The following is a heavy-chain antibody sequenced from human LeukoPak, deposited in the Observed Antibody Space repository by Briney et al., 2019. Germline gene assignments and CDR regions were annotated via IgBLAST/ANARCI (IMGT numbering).Heavy chain of an antibody. V-gene: IGHV3-48*03. J-gene: IGHJ4*02. CDR1: GFTFSSYE. CDR3: ARGPYGSMDY. CDR2: IGSSGSTI. Sequence: GGSLRLSCAASGFTFSSYEMNWVRQAPGKGLEWVSYIGSSGSTIYYADSVKGRFTISRDNAKNSLYLQMNSLRAEDTAVYYCARGPYGSMDYWGQGTLVTVSS. D-gene: IGHD3-10*01.